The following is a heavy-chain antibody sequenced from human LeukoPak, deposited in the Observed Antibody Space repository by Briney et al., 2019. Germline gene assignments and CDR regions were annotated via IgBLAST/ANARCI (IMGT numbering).Heavy chain of an antibody. V-gene: IGHV4-38-2*01. D-gene: IGHD6-6*01. Sequence: SETLSLTCAVSNSSISSGYFWGWIRQSPGKGLEWIGSIYHIGKTYYNPSLRSRLIISVDTSKKQLSLSLNSLTAADSALYYCARGAGAFGSSSYHFDYWGQGILVTVSS. CDR3: ARGAGAFGSSSYHFDY. CDR2: IYHIGKT. J-gene: IGHJ4*02. CDR1: NSSISSGYF.